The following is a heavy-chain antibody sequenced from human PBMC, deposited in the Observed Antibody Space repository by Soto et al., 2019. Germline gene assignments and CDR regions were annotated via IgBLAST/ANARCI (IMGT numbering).Heavy chain of an antibody. CDR3: AKGAIRQPRWRWDDSSGYYYNFDY. V-gene: IGHV3-23*01. D-gene: IGHD3-22*01. CDR2: ISVSGGST. CDR1: GFTFSSYA. J-gene: IGHJ4*02. Sequence: PWGSLRLSCAASGFTFSSYAMSWVRQAPWKWLEWVSAISVSGGSTYYADSVKGRFTISRDNSKNTLYLQMNSLRAEDTAVYYCAKGAIRQPRWRWDDSSGYYYNFDYWGQGTLVTVSS.